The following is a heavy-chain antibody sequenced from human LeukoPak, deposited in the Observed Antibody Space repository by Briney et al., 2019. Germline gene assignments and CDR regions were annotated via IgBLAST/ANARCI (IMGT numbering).Heavy chain of an antibody. CDR1: GFTFSSYW. Sequence: AGGSLRLSCAASGFTFSSYWMIWVRQPPGKGLEWVASIKQDGSENYYVDSVKGRFTISRDNAKNSLYLQMNSLRAEDTAVYYCARDGDYYYGSGSYTALFDYWGQGTLVTVSS. V-gene: IGHV3-7*01. CDR3: ARDGDYYYGSGSYTALFDY. J-gene: IGHJ4*02. D-gene: IGHD3-10*01. CDR2: IKQDGSEN.